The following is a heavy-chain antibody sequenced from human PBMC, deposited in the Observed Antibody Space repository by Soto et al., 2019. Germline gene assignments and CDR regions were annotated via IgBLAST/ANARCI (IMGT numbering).Heavy chain of an antibody. CDR2: IKSKTDCGTT. D-gene: IGHD2-21*02. J-gene: IGHJ6*02. V-gene: IGHV3-15*07. CDR3: TTDRVTAIPPYYYGMDV. CDR1: GFTFSNAW. Sequence: ESGGGLVKPGGSLRLSCAASGFTFSNAWMNWVRQAPGKGLEWVGRIKSKTDCGTTDYAAPVKGRFTISRDDSKNTLYLQMNSLKTEDTAVYYCTTDRVTAIPPYYYGMDVWGQGTTVTVSS.